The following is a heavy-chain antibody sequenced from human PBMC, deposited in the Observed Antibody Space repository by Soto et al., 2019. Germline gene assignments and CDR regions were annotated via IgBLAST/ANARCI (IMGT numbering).Heavy chain of an antibody. J-gene: IGHJ4*02. D-gene: IGHD3-22*01. CDR3: ARANYYDSSGYYFGY. Sequence: PSETLSLTCTVSGGSISNNGYSWSWVRQPPGRGLEWIGEIYHSGSTNYNPSLKSRVTISVDKSKNQFSLKLSSVTAADTAVYYCARANYYDSSGYYFGYWGQGTLVTVSS. CDR2: IYHSGST. V-gene: IGHV4-4*02. CDR1: GGSISNNGYS.